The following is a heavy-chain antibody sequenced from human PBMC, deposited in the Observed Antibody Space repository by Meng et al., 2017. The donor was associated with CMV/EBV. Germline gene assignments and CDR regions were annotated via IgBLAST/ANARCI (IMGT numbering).Heavy chain of an antibody. V-gene: IGHV3-30*04. Sequence: GESLKISCATSGFIFSSYGIHWVRQAPGKGLEWVAIISYDGRNEDYADSVEGRFTISRDNSKDTVYLQMNSLRLEDTAIYFCVRGSDIIVLPSALDYWGQGTPVTVSS. CDR2: ISYDGRNE. CDR3: VRGSDIIVLPSALDY. D-gene: IGHD2-15*01. CDR1: GFIFSSYG. J-gene: IGHJ4*02.